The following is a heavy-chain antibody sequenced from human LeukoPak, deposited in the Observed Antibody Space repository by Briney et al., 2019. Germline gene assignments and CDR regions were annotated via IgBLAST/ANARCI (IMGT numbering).Heavy chain of an antibody. CDR2: ISANAVST. J-gene: IGHJ6*03. D-gene: IGHD2-2*01. V-gene: IGHV3-23*01. CDR3: ASMPSTEIYYFYYMDV. CDR1: RFTFSSYT. Sequence: LTGGSLRLSCADSRFTFSSYTMNWVRQAPGKGLEWVSGISANAVSTYYADSVKGRFTISRDNSKNTLYLHMDRLGTEGTAVYYCASMPSTEIYYFYYMDVWGKGTTVTVSS.